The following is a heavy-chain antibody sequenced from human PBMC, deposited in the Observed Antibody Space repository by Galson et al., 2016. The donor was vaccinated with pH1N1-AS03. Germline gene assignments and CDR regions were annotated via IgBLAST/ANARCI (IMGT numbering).Heavy chain of an antibody. CDR1: GFTFSGYW. Sequence: SLRLSCAASGFTFSGYWMSWVRQAPGKGLEWVAHIKQDGSERYYVDSVKGRFTISRDNANNSLYLQMNSLRAEDTAVYYCARVPYSYGMDVWGQGTTVTVSS. V-gene: IGHV3-7*01. J-gene: IGHJ6*02. CDR3: ARVPYSYGMDV. CDR2: IKQDGSER.